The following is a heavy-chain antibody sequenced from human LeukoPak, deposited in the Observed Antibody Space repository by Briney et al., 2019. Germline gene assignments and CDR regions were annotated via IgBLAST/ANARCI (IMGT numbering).Heavy chain of an antibody. CDR1: GGSFSGYY. Sequence: SETLSLTCAVYGGSFSGYYWSWIRQPPGKGMEWIGEINHSGSTNYNPSLKSRVTISVETSKNQFALKLISWTLADTAIAYCARCPPGGSDAFDIWGQGTMVTVSS. J-gene: IGHJ3*02. D-gene: IGHD2-15*01. CDR2: INHSGST. CDR3: ARCPPGGSDAFDI. V-gene: IGHV4-34*01.